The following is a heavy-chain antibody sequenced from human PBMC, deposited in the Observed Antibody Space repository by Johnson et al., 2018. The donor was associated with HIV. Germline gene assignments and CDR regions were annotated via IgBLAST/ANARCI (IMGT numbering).Heavy chain of an antibody. D-gene: IGHD6-6*01. Sequence: QVQLVESGGGLIQPGGSLRLSCAASGFTFSSYGMHWVRQAPGKGLEWVAVISYDGSNKYYADSVKGRFTISRDNSKNTLYLQMNSLRAEDTAVYYCARDSTYSSSPLCAFDIWGQGTMVTVSS. CDR3: ARDSTYSSSPLCAFDI. J-gene: IGHJ3*02. V-gene: IGHV3-30*03. CDR2: ISYDGSNK. CDR1: GFTFSSYG.